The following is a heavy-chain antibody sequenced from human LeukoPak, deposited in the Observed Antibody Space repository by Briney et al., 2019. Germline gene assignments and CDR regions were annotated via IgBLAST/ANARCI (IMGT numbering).Heavy chain of an antibody. D-gene: IGHD6-13*01. CDR3: ARDPTSIAAAGTKFDY. CDR1: GFTFNNYG. V-gene: IGHV3-30*03. Sequence: GGSLRLSCAASGFTFNNYGMHWVRQAPGKGLEWVAMISYDGSNTYYADSVKGRFTISRDNSKDTLYLQMNSLRAEDTAVYYCARDPTSIAAAGTKFDYWGQGTLVTVSS. J-gene: IGHJ4*02. CDR2: ISYDGSNT.